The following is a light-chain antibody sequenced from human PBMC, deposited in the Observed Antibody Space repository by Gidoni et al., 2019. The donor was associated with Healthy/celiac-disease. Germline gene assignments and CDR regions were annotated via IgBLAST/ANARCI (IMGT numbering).Light chain of an antibody. J-gene: IGKJ2*01. CDR3: QQSYSTPQT. V-gene: IGKV1-39*01. Sequence: DIQMTQSPSSLSASVGDRVTITGRASQSISSYLNWYQQKPGKDPKLLIYASSSLQSGVPSRFSGSVSGTDFTLTISSLKTEDFATYYCQQSYSTPQTFGQGTKLEIK. CDR1: QSISSY. CDR2: ASS.